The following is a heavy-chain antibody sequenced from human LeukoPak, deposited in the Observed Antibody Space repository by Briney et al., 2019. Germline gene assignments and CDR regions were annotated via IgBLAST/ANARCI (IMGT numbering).Heavy chain of an antibody. CDR3: ARSNLYYDAFDI. V-gene: IGHV4-4*02. Sequence: SETLSLTCAVSGGSISSSNWWSWVRQPPGKGLEWIGEIYHSGSTNYNPSLKSRVTMSVDKSKNQFSLKLSSVTAADTAVYYCARSNLYYDAFDIWGQGTMVTVSS. D-gene: IGHD1-26*01. CDR1: GGSISSSNW. CDR2: IYHSGST. J-gene: IGHJ3*02.